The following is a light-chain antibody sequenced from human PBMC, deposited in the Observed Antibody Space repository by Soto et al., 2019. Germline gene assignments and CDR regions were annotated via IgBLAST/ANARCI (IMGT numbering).Light chain of an antibody. CDR3: QKYDRVPAT. CDR2: ASS. J-gene: IGKJ1*01. Sequence: DIQMSKSPSSLSASVGDRVTVSCRASQGIGNDLAWYQQKPGKVPKLLIYASSTLQRGVPSRFSGSVYGTYFTLTISSRQPGDVATDYCQKYDRVPATFGQGTKVEI. V-gene: IGKV1-27*01. CDR1: QGIGND.